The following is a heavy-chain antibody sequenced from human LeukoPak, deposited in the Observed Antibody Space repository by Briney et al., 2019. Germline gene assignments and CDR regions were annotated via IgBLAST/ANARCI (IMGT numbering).Heavy chain of an antibody. CDR1: GYTFTSYG. V-gene: IGHV1-2*04. Sequence: ASVKVSCKASGYTFTSYGISWVRQAPGQGLEWMGWINPNSGGTNYAQKFQGWVTMTRDTSISTAYMELSRLRSDDTAVYYCARGARLSYYGSGSYYGGDYWGQGTLVTVSS. CDR3: ARGARLSYYGSGSYYGGDY. CDR2: INPNSGGT. D-gene: IGHD3-10*01. J-gene: IGHJ4*02.